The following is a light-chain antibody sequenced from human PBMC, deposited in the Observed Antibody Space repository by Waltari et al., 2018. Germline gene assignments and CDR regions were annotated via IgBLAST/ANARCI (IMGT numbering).Light chain of an antibody. CDR1: SNDVGGYNS. J-gene: IGLJ2*01. CDR3: SSQSSNDVVL. CDR2: DVS. V-gene: IGLV2-14*01. Sequence: QSALTQPASVSGSPGQSVTIFCAGTSNDVGGYNSVSWYQEHPGQAPRVIIYDVSDRPSGVSDRFSGSRSCNTASLTISGRQAEDEADYYCSSQSSNDVVLFGGGTKLTVL.